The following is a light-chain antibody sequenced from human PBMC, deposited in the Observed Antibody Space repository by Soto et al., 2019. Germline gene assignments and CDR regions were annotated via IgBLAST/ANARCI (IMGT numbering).Light chain of an antibody. J-gene: IGKJ1*01. CDR3: QHYNSYSEA. Sequence: IWMTPSPSLLSASTGDRVTISCRMSQGISSWLAWYQQKPGKAPKLLIYKASTLKSGVPSRFSGSGSGTEFTLTISSLQPDDFATYYCQHYNSYSEAFGQGTKVDIK. V-gene: IGKV1-5*03. CDR1: QGISSW. CDR2: KAS.